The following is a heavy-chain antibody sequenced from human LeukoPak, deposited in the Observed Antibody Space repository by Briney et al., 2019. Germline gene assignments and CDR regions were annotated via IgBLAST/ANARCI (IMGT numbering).Heavy chain of an antibody. CDR3: ARDTGRGGSSGYYYVFDY. J-gene: IGHJ4*02. CDR1: GGSISSYY. D-gene: IGHD3-22*01. V-gene: IGHV4-59*01. CDR2: IYYSGST. Sequence: SETLSLTCTVSGGSISSYYWSWIRQPPGKGLEWIGYIYYSGSTNYNPSLKSRVTISVDTSKNQFSLKLSSVTAADTAVYYCARDTGRGGSSGYYYVFDYWGQGTLVTVSS.